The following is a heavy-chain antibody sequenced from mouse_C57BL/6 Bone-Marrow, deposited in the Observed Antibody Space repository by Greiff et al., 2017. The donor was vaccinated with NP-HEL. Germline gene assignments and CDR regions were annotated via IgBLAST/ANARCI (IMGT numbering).Heavy chain of an antibody. CDR3: ARDLLWSLYWYFDV. CDR2: IDPSDSYT. D-gene: IGHD2-1*01. CDR1: GYTFTSYW. V-gene: IGHV1-50*01. J-gene: IGHJ1*03. Sequence: QVQLQQPGAELVKPGASVKLSCKASGYTFTSYWMQWVKQRPGQGLEWIGEIDPSDSYTNSNQKFKGKATLTVDTSSSTAYMQLSSLTSEDSAVYYCARDLLWSLYWYFDVWGTGTTVTVSS.